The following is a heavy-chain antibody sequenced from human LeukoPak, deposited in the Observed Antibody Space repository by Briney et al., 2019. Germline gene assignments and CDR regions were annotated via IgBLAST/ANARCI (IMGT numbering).Heavy chain of an antibody. J-gene: IGHJ4*02. Sequence: GGSLRLSCAASGFTFSTYNMNWVRQAPGKGLEWVSSISSSSSYIYYADSVKGRFTISRDNAKNSLYLQMNSLRAEDTAVYYCALTNAQGPHSSSWHSIDYWGQGTLVTVSS. CDR3: ALTNAQGPHSSSWHSIDY. CDR1: GFTFSTYN. D-gene: IGHD6-13*01. V-gene: IGHV3-21*01. CDR2: ISSSSSYI.